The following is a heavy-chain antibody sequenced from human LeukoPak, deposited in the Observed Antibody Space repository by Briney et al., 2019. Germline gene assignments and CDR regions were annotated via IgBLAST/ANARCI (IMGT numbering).Heavy chain of an antibody. V-gene: IGHV4-59*08. D-gene: IGHD6-6*01. J-gene: IGHJ4*02. CDR3: ARHRAYSSSSPFDY. Sequence: SETLSLTCSVSGGSISSLYWSWIRQPPGKGLEWIGYIYYTGSTNYNPSLKSRITMFVDMSKNQFSLRLSSVTAADTAVYYCARHRAYSSSSPFDYWGQGTLVTVSS. CDR2: IYYTGST. CDR1: GGSISSLY.